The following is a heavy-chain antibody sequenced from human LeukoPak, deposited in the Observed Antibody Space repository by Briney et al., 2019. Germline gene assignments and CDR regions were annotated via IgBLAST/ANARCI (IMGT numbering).Heavy chain of an antibody. CDR1: GFTFSSYS. D-gene: IGHD2-15*01. CDR2: ISSTGGNI. CDR3: ARRFGSCSGSTCYSDY. J-gene: IGHJ4*02. V-gene: IGHV3-21*01. Sequence: GGSLRLSCAASGFTFSSYSMNWVRQAPGKGLEWVSAISSTGGNIYYADSVKGRSTMSRDNAKNSLYLQMNSLRAEDTAVYYCARRFGSCSGSTCYSDYWGQGTLVTVSS.